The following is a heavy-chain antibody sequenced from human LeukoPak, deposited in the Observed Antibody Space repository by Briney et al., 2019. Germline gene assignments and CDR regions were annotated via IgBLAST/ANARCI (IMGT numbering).Heavy chain of an antibody. Sequence: PSETLSLTCAVYGGSFSGYYWSWIRQPPGKGLEWIGEINHSGSTNYNPSLKSRVTISVDTSKNQFSLKLSSVTAADTAVYYCARGPNMVRGVINYYYGMDVWGQGTTVTVSS. CDR3: ARGPNMVRGVINYYYGMDV. CDR2: INHSGST. J-gene: IGHJ6*02. V-gene: IGHV4-34*01. D-gene: IGHD3-10*01. CDR1: GGSFSGYY.